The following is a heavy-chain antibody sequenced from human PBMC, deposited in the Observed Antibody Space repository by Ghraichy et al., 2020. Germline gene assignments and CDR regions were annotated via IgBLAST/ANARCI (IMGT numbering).Heavy chain of an antibody. V-gene: IGHV3-30*02. J-gene: IGHJ3*02. Sequence: GESLNISCAASGFTFSSYGMHWVRQAPGKGLEWVAFIRYDGSNKYYADSVKGRFTISIYNSKNTLYLQMNSLRAEDTAVYYCEKFSTATPHDAFDIWGQGKMVTVSS. CDR3: EKFSTATPHDAFDI. CDR2: IRYDGSNK. D-gene: IGHD2-15*01. CDR1: GFTFSSYG.